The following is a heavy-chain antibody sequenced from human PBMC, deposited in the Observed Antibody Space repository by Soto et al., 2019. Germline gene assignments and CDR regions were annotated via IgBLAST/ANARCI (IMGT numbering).Heavy chain of an antibody. CDR2: IYYSGNT. D-gene: IGHD1-26*01. V-gene: IGHV4-59*01. J-gene: IGHJ2*01. CDR1: GGSISTYY. CDR3: ARTPVGAYFWNLDL. Sequence: QVQLQESGPGLVKPSETLSLTCTVSGGSISTYYWSWIRQPPGKGLEWIGYIYYSGNTNYNPSLKSRVTISVDTSKNQVSLKLSSVTAADTAVYYCARTPVGAYFWNLDLWGRGTLVTVSS.